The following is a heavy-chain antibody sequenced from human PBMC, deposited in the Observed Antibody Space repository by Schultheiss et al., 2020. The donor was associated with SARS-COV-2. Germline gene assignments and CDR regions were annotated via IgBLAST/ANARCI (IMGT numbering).Heavy chain of an antibody. CDR1: GFTFSSYA. CDR3: ARDGRFYGMDV. Sequence: GESLKISCSASGFTFSSYAMHWVRQAPGKGLEYVSAISSNGGSTYYADSVKGRFTISRDNSKNTLYLQMNSLRAEDTAVYYCARDGRFYGMDVWGQGTTVTVSS. CDR2: ISSNGGST. V-gene: IGHV3-64*04. D-gene: IGHD3-3*01. J-gene: IGHJ6*02.